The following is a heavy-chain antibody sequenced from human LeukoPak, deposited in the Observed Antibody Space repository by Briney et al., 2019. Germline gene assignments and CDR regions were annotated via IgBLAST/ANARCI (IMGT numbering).Heavy chain of an antibody. V-gene: IGHV4-4*02. CDR1: GFTFSSYSM. J-gene: IGHJ4*02. D-gene: IGHD2-15*01. Sequence: PGGSLRLSCAASGFTFSSYSMNWVRQPPGKGLEWIGEIYHSGSTNYNPSLKSRVTISVDKSKNQFSLKLSSVTAADTAVYYCARARDGSGGWVDYWGQGTLVTVSS. CDR3: ARARDGSGGWVDY. CDR2: IYHSGST.